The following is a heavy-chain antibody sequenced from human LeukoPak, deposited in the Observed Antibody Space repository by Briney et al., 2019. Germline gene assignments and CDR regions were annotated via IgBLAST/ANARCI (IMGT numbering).Heavy chain of an antibody. CDR1: GFTFDDYA. CDR2: ISWDGGST. D-gene: IGHD3-22*01. J-gene: IGHJ4*02. CDR3: AKETDSSGYYFDY. V-gene: IGHV3-43D*03. Sequence: PGGSLRLSCAASGFTFDDYAMHWVRQAPGKGVEWVSLISWDGGSTYYADSVKGRFTISRDNSKNSLYLQMNSLRAEDTALYYCAKETDSSGYYFDYWGQGTLVTVSS.